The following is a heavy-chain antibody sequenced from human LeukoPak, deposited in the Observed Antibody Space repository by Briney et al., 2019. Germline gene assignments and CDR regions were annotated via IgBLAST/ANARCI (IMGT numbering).Heavy chain of an antibody. V-gene: IGHV4-4*07. Sequence: PSETLSLTCTVSGGSISSYYWSWIRQPAGKGLEWIGRIYTSGSTNYNPSLKSRVTMSVDTSKNQFSLKLSSVTAADTAVYYCARYAGIAAAGIVYYYYYMDVWGKGTTVTVSS. CDR3: ARYAGIAAAGIVYYYYYMDV. CDR2: IYTSGST. CDR1: GGSISSYY. J-gene: IGHJ6*03. D-gene: IGHD6-13*01.